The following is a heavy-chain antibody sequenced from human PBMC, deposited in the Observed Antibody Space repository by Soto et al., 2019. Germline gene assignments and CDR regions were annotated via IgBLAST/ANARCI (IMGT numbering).Heavy chain of an antibody. Sequence: QVQLQESGPGLVKPSETLSLTCTVSGGSMSGQHWSWIRQPPGKGLEWIGHHSDSTNYNPPLKGRVTISTDMSKNQFSLKLSSVTAADTAVYFCATYSVGEGGRGYWGQGTLVTVSS. V-gene: IGHV4-4*09. CDR3: ATYSVGEGGRGY. D-gene: IGHD5-12*01. CDR2: HHSDST. CDR1: GGSMSGQH. J-gene: IGHJ4*02.